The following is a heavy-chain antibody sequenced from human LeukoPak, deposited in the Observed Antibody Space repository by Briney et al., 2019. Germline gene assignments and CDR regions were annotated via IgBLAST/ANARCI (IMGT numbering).Heavy chain of an antibody. CDR3: ARVEWELLYYYGMDV. D-gene: IGHD1-26*01. Sequence: ASVNVSCKASGYTFTSYDINWVRQATGQGLEWMGWMNPNSGNTGYAQKFQGRGTMTRNTSISTAYMELSSLRSEDTAVYYCARVEWELLYYYGMDVWGQGTTVTVSS. J-gene: IGHJ6*02. CDR2: MNPNSGNT. V-gene: IGHV1-8*01. CDR1: GYTFTSYD.